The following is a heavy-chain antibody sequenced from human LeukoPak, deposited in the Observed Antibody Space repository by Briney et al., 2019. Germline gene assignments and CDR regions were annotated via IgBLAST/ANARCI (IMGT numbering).Heavy chain of an antibody. CDR3: ARDLTTSGVNY. D-gene: IGHD2-2*01. CDR1: GFTFSSYG. Sequence: GGSLRLSCAASGFTFSSYGMHWVRQAPGKGLEWVAVISYDGSNKYYADSVKGRFTISRDNSKNTLYLQMNSLRAEDTAVYYCARDLTTSGVNYWGQGTLVTVSS. J-gene: IGHJ4*02. V-gene: IGHV3-30*03. CDR2: ISYDGSNK.